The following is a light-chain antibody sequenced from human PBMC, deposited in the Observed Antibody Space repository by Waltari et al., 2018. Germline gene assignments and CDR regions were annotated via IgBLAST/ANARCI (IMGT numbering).Light chain of an antibody. CDR1: QSLLYSSNNKYY. CDR2: WAS. V-gene: IGKV4-1*01. J-gene: IGKJ1*01. Sequence: DIVMTQSPDSLAVSLGERATINCKSSQSLLYSSNNKYYLAWYQQRPGQPPKLVIYWASTRESGVPDRFSGSGSGTDFTLTISSLQAEDVAVYYCQQYYSTLSWTFGQGTKVEIK. CDR3: QQYYSTLSWT.